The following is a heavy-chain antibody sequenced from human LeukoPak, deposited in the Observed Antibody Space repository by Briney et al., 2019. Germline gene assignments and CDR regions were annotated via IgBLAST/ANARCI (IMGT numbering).Heavy chain of an antibody. CDR3: ARYLVGAHEAFDI. V-gene: IGHV2-70*13. Sequence: SGPALVKPTQTLTLTCTLSGFSLTTNGMCVSWIRQSLGKAPEWLALIEWDNKKNYNTSLKTRLTISRDTSKNQVFLIMSNMDPVDTATYYCARYLVGAHEAFDIWGPGTVVTVSS. J-gene: IGHJ3*02. CDR1: GFSLTTNGMC. D-gene: IGHD1-26*01. CDR2: IEWDNKK.